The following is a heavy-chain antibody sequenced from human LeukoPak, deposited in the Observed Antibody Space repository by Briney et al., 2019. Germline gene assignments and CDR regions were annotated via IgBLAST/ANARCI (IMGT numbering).Heavy chain of an antibody. CDR1: GGTFSSYA. CDR3: ARDGIAAAGTPPPYYYYYMDV. V-gene: IGHV1-69*05. CDR2: IIPIFGAA. Sequence: PSVKVSCKASGGTFSSYAISWVRQAPGQGLEWMGGIIPIFGAANYAQKFQGRVTITTDESTSTAYMELSSLRSEDTAVYYCARDGIAAAGTPPPYYYYYMDVWGKGTTVTVSS. D-gene: IGHD6-13*01. J-gene: IGHJ6*03.